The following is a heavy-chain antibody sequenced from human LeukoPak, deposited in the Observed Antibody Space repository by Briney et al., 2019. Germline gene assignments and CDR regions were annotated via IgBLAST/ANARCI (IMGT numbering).Heavy chain of an antibody. V-gene: IGHV1-18*01. Sequence: ASVKVSCKASGGTFSSYAISWVRQAPGQGLEWMGWISAYNGNTNYAQKFQGRVTMTEDTSTDTAYMELRSLRSEDTAVYYCATSYFWSGPDAFDIWGQGTMVTVSS. J-gene: IGHJ3*02. CDR1: GGTFSSYA. D-gene: IGHD3-3*01. CDR2: ISAYNGNT. CDR3: ATSYFWSGPDAFDI.